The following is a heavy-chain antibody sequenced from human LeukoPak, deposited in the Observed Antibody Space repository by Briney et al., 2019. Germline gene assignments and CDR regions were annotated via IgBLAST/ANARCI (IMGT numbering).Heavy chain of an antibody. D-gene: IGHD5-24*01. CDR1: GVSISSYH. CDR3: ARKDGDG. J-gene: IGHJ4*02. Sequence: PSETLSLTCTVSGVSISSYHWTWIRQPPGEGLEWIGHIYSSGSTNYNPSLRGRVTISLDTSKNQVSLKLSSVTAADTAMYYCARKDGDGWGQGTLVTVSS. V-gene: IGHV4-4*08. CDR2: IYSSGST.